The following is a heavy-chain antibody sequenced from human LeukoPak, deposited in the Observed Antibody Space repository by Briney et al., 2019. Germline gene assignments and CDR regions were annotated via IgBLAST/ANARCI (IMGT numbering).Heavy chain of an antibody. V-gene: IGHV3-48*02. CDR3: VRVIGALGRVGYFDL. CDR2: ISSRSGTI. J-gene: IGHJ2*01. D-gene: IGHD6-13*01. Sequence: GGSLRLSCAASGFSLITYTVNWVRQGPGKGLEWVPSISSRSGTIYYADSVKGRFTISRDNAKNSLYLQMNSLRDEDTAVYFCVRVIGALGRVGYFDLWGRGTLVTVSS. CDR1: GFSLITYT.